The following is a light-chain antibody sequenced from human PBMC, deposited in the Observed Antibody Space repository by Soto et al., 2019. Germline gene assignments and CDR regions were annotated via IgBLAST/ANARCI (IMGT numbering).Light chain of an antibody. CDR1: QSISSW. Sequence: EIQMTQSXSTLSXXXXXXXAIICRASQSISSWLAWYQQKPGKAPKLLIYDASSLESGVPSRFSGSGSGTEFTLTISSLQPDDFATYYCQQYNSYSFGQGTKVDIK. J-gene: IGKJ1*01. V-gene: IGKV1-5*02. CDR2: DAS. CDR3: QQYNSYS.